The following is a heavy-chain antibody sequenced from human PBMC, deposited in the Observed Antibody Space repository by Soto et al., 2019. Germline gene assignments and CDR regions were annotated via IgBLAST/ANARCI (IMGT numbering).Heavy chain of an antibody. V-gene: IGHV3-9*01. CDR1: GFTFDDYA. CDR2: ISWNSGSI. J-gene: IGHJ3*02. Sequence: GGSLRLSCAASGFTFDDYAMHWVRQAPGKGLEWVSGISWNSGSIGYADSVKGRFTISRDNAKNSLYLQMNSLRAEDTALYYCAKDMSPRGAFDIWGQGTMVTVSS. CDR3: AKDMSPRGAFDI.